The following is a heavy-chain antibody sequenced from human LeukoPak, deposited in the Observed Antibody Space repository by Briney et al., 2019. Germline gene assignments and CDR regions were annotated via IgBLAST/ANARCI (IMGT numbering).Heavy chain of an antibody. CDR1: GGSISSYY. J-gene: IGHJ4*02. V-gene: IGHV4-59*01. D-gene: IGHD4-17*01. Sequence: SETLSLTCTVSGGSISSYYWSWIRQPPGKGLEWIGYIYYSGSTSYNPSLKSRVTISVDTSKNQFSLKLSSVTAADTAVYYCARSIAPYGNTDFDYWGQGTLVTVSS. CDR2: IYYSGST. CDR3: ARSIAPYGNTDFDY.